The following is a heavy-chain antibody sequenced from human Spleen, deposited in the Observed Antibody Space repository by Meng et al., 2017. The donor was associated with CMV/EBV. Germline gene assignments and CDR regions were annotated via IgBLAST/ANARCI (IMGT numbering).Heavy chain of an antibody. Sequence: GSLRLSCTGSGGSISSYYWSWIRQPPGKGLEWIGHIYYSGSTNYNPSLKSRVTISVDTSQNQFSLKLSSVTAADTAVYYCARDRSSPYYYYGLDVWGQGTTVTVSS. D-gene: IGHD3-10*01. CDR3: ARDRSSPYYYYGLDV. CDR1: GGSISSYY. CDR2: IYYSGST. V-gene: IGHV4-59*01. J-gene: IGHJ6*02.